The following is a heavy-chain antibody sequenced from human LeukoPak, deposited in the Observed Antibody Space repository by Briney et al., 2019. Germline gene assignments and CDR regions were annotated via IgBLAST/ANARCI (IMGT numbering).Heavy chain of an antibody. CDR2: INHSGST. CDR1: GGSFSGYY. Sequence: SETLSLTCAVYGGSFSGYYWSWIRQPPGKGLEWLGEINHSGSTNYNPSLKSRVTISVDTSKNQFSLKLSSVTAADTAVCYCATMARGAFDRWGQGTMVTVSS. CDR3: ATMARGAFDR. D-gene: IGHD3-10*01. V-gene: IGHV4-34*01. J-gene: IGHJ3*02.